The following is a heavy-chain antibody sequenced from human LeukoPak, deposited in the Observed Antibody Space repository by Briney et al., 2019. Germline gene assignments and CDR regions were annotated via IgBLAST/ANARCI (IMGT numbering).Heavy chain of an antibody. Sequence: GGSLRLSCAASGLTFSNYGVHWVRQAPGKGLEWVAVIWHDGSSEFYADSVKGRFSISRDDSKNTVSLQMNSLRAEDTALYYCAKDTTGGWSGYFDSWGQGILVTVSS. CDR2: IWHDGSSE. V-gene: IGHV3-33*06. CDR1: GLTFSNYG. J-gene: IGHJ4*02. D-gene: IGHD6-19*01. CDR3: AKDTTGGWSGYFDS.